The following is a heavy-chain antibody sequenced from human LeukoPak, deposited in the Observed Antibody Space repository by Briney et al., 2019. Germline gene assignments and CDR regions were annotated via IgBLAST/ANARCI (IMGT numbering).Heavy chain of an antibody. Sequence: GGSLRLSCAASGFTFSSYAMHWVRQAPGKGLEWVAVISYDGSNKYYADSVKGRFTISRDNSKNTLYLQMNSLRAEDTAVYYCARNGVMVRGYYMDVWGKGTTVTVSS. D-gene: IGHD3-10*01. CDR3: ARNGVMVRGYYMDV. CDR1: GFTFSSYA. J-gene: IGHJ6*03. V-gene: IGHV3-30*04. CDR2: ISYDGSNK.